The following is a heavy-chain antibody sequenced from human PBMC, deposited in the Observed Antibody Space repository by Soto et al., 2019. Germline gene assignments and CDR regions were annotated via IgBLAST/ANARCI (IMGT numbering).Heavy chain of an antibody. CDR3: AAPPNRDAYNYGY. V-gene: IGHV1-58*01. CDR2: IVVGSGTT. Sequence: SVKVSCKASGLTFSSSAVQWVRQARGQRLEWIGWIVVGSGTTKYSQQFQERVTITRDMSTSTAYMELSSLRSEDTAVYYCAAPPNRDAYNYGYWG. CDR1: GLTFSSSA. D-gene: IGHD5-12*01. J-gene: IGHJ4*01.